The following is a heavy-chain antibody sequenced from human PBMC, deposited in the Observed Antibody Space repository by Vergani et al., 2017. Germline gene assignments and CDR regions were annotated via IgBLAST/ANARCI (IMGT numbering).Heavy chain of an antibody. CDR1: GGTFSNFA. CDR3: ARERRHYLNYYYYYYMDV. CDR2: IIPMFGTT. V-gene: IGHV1-69*01. Sequence: QVQLVQSGAEVKKPGSSVKVSCKASGGTFSNFAINWVRQAPGQGLEWMGGIIPMFGTTNYAQKLQGRVTITADESTSTAYMELSSLRSEDTAVYFCARERRHYLNYYYYYYMDVWGKGTTVTVSS. J-gene: IGHJ6*03. D-gene: IGHD3-10*01.